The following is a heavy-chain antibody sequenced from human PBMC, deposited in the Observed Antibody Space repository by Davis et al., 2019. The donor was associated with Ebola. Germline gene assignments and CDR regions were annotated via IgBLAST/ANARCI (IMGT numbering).Heavy chain of an antibody. D-gene: IGHD1-20*01. CDR2: IFPRDSDT. J-gene: IGHJ3*01. CDR1: GYSFTDSW. Sequence: GESLKISCKGSGYSFTDSWIGWVRQMPGKGLEWMGIIFPRDSDTRYSPSFEGQVTMSADTSTKTAYLQWSSLKASDTAIYYCASLRRTITGMDDAFDVWGQGTMVTVSS. V-gene: IGHV5-51*01. CDR3: ASLRRTITGMDDAFDV.